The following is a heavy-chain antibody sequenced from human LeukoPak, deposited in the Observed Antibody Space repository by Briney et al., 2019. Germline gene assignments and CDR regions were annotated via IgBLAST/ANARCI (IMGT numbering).Heavy chain of an antibody. CDR2: ISYDGSNK. CDR1: GFTFSSYW. J-gene: IGHJ4*02. V-gene: IGHV3-30*03. D-gene: IGHD3-22*01. Sequence: GGSLRLSCAASGFTFSSYWMSWVRQAPGKGLEWVAVISYDGSNKYYADSVKGRFTISRDNSKNTLYLQMNSLRAEDTSVYYCARDYDYEDAGGFDFWGQGTLVTVSS. CDR3: ARDYDYEDAGGFDF.